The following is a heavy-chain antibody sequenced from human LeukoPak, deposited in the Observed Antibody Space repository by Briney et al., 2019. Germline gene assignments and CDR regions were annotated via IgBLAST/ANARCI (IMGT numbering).Heavy chain of an antibody. CDR3: ARDYYDSSGLDY. CDR1: GFTLSSYE. J-gene: IGHJ4*02. D-gene: IGHD3-22*01. Sequence: GGSLRLSCAASGFTLSSYEMNWVRQAPGKGLEWVSYISSSGDTIYYADSVKGRFTISRDNAKKSLYLQMNSLRAEDTAVYYCARDYYDSSGLDYWGQGTLVTVSS. CDR2: ISSSGDTI. V-gene: IGHV3-48*03.